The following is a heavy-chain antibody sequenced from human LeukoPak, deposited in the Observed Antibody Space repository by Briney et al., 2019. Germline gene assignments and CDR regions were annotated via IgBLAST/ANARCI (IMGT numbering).Heavy chain of an antibody. CDR2: ISGSGGST. CDR3: AKPDRAGGGDY. Sequence: GGSLRLSCAASGFTFSTYSMNWVRQAPGKGLEWVSAISGSGGSTYYADSVKGRFTISRDNSKNTLYLQMNSLRAEDTAVYYCAKPDRAGGGDYWGQGTLVTVSS. V-gene: IGHV3-23*01. CDR1: GFTFSTYS. J-gene: IGHJ4*02. D-gene: IGHD2-15*01.